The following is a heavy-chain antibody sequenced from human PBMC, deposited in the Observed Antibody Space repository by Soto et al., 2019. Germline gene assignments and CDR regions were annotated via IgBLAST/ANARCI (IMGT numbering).Heavy chain of an antibody. V-gene: IGHV4-30-2*01. CDR3: ARTRITIFGVAPRGVFDF. CDR2: IYHGGST. Sequence: NPSETLSLTCAVSGGSISSGGYSWSWIRQPPGKGLEWLGYIYHGGSTYYNPSLKSRVTMSVDRSKNQFPLRLSSVTAADTAVYYCARTRITIFGVAPRGVFDFWGQGTMVTVSS. D-gene: IGHD3-3*01. J-gene: IGHJ3*01. CDR1: GGSISSGGYS.